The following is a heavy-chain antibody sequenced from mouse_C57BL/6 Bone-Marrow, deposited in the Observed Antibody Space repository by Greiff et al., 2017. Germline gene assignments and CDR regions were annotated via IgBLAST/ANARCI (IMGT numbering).Heavy chain of an antibody. CDR3: ERHYGSSWCAY. D-gene: IGHD1-1*01. J-gene: IGHJ3*01. CDR2: LSYDGSN. CDR1: GYSITSGYY. V-gene: IGHV3-6*01. Sequence: EVQLQQSGPGLVKPSQSLSLTCSVTGYSITSGYYWNWIRQFPGNKLEWMGYLSYDGSNNYNPSLKNRISITRDTSKNQFFLKLNSVTTEDTDTYYCERHYGSSWCAYWGKGTLVTVSA.